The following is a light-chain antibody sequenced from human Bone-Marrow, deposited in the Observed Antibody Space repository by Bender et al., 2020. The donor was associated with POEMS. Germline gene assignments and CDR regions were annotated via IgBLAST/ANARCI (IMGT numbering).Light chain of an antibody. J-gene: IGLJ3*02. CDR3: QSYDNSLGGWV. CDR2: DVS. CDR1: SFDIGNYNF. V-gene: IGLV2-14*01. Sequence: QSALTQPASVSGSPGQSITISCAGSSFDIGNYNFVSWYQQHPGKAPKLMSYDVSKRPSGVPDRFSGSKSGNTASLTISGLQAEDEADYYCQSYDNSLGGWVFGGGTKLTVL.